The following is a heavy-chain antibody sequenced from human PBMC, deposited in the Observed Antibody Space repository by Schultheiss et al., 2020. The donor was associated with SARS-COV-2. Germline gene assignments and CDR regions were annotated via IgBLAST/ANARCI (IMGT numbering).Heavy chain of an antibody. CDR2: VSYDGSNK. CDR3: ARGRADYYDSSGYYSNWFDP. V-gene: IGHV3-30-3*01. D-gene: IGHD3-22*01. Sequence: GGSLRLSCAASGFTFSSYAMHWVRQAPGKGLEWVAVVSYDGSNKYYADSVKGRFTISRDNSKNTLYLQMNSLRAEDTAVYYCARGRADYYDSSGYYSNWFDPWGQGTLVTVSS. CDR1: GFTFSSYA. J-gene: IGHJ5*02.